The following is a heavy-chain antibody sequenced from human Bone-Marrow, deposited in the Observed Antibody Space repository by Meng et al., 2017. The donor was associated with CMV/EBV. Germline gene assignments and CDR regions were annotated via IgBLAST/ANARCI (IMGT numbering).Heavy chain of an antibody. J-gene: IGHJ4*02. CDR1: GYSFTSYW. CDR3: ARHARAGTSGEIDY. Sequence: GGSLRLSCKGSGYSFTSYWIGWVRQMPGKGLEWMGIIYPGDSDTRYSPSFQGQVTISADKSISTAYLQWSSLKASDTAMYYCARHARAGTSGEIDYWGQGTLVTGSS. CDR2: IYPGDSDT. D-gene: IGHD6-13*01. V-gene: IGHV5-51*01.